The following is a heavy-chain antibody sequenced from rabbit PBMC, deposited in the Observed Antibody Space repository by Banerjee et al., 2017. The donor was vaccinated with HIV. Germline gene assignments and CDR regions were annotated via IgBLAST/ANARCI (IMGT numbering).Heavy chain of an antibody. CDR3: ARYISGWDYFDL. CDR2: ISTGDGST. Sequence: QEQLKESGGGLVQPGGSLKLSCKASGFDFSSYGVNWVRQAPGKGLEWIGCISTGDGSTYYASWVNGRFTISKSTSLSTVTLQMTSLTAADTATYFCARYISGWDYFDLWGQGTLVTVS. J-gene: IGHJ4*01. V-gene: IGHV1S47*01. CDR1: GFDFSSYG. D-gene: IGHD4-1*01.